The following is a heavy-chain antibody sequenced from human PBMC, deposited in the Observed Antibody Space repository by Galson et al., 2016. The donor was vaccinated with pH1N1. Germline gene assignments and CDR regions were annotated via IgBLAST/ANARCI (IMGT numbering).Heavy chain of an antibody. CDR2: VSTSNGNT. Sequence: SVKVSCKASGYTFTSYGISWVRQAPGQGLEFMGWVSTSNGNTHFAQKFQGRVTLTTDTSTSTAYMELRSLRSDDTAVYYCARLGASVGGTTYWGQGTLVTVSS. CDR1: GYTFTSYG. J-gene: IGHJ4*02. CDR3: ARLGASVGGTTY. V-gene: IGHV1-18*01. D-gene: IGHD6-19*01.